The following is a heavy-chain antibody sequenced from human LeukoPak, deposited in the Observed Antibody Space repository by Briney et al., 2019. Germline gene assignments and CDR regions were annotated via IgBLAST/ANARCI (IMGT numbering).Heavy chain of an antibody. D-gene: IGHD3-3*01. J-gene: IGHJ4*02. CDR3: ASLLYYDFWSGYYSHRVY. V-gene: IGHV3-30-3*01. CDR2: ISYDGSNK. Sequence: GGSLRLSCAASGFTFSSYAMHWVRQAPGKGLEWVAVISYDGSNKYYADSVKGRFTISRDNSKNTLYLQMNSLRAEDTAVYYCASLLYYDFWSGYYSHRVYWGQGTLVTVSS. CDR1: GFTFSSYA.